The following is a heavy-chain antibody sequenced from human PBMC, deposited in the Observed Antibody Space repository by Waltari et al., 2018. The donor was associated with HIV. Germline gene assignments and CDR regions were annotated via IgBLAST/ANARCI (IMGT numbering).Heavy chain of an antibody. Sequence: QVQLVESGGGLVKPGGSLRLSCAASGFTFSDYYISWIRQAPGKGLEWISYIGSSGRIIYYADSVKGRFTFSRDNAKKSLYLQMNSLRAEDTAVYHCARIRGELGGNSAYYYGMDVWGQGTTVIVSS. D-gene: IGHD2-21*02. CDR3: ARIRGELGGNSAYYYGMDV. CDR2: IGSSGRII. J-gene: IGHJ6*02. CDR1: GFTFSDYY. V-gene: IGHV3-11*01.